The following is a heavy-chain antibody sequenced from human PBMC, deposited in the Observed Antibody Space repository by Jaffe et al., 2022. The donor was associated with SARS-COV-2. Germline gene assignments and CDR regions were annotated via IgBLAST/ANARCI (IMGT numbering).Heavy chain of an antibody. V-gene: IGHV2-26*01. CDR2: IFSNDEK. D-gene: IGHD5-12*01. J-gene: IGHJ6*03. CDR3: ARLYSGYDYYYYYYYYMDV. Sequence: QVTLKESGPVLVKPTETLTLTCTVSGFSLSNARMGVSWIRQPPGKALEWLAHIFSNDEKSYSTSLKSRLTISKDTSKSQVVLTMTNMDPVDTATYYCARLYSGYDYYYYYYYYMDVWGKGTTVTVSS. CDR1: GFSLSNARMG.